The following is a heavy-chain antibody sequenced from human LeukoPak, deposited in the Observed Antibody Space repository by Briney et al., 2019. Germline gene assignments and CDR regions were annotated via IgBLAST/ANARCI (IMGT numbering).Heavy chain of an antibody. CDR1: GGSVSSYY. V-gene: IGHV4-34*01. Sequence: SETLSLTCTVSGGSVSSYYWSWIRQPPGKGLECIGEINHSGSTNYNPSLKSRVTISVDTSKNQFSLKLSSVTAADTAVYYCARHYLVRSPSNYYYYMDVWGKGTTVTISS. D-gene: IGHD2/OR15-2a*01. CDR3: ARHYLVRSPSNYYYYMDV. J-gene: IGHJ6*03. CDR2: INHSGST.